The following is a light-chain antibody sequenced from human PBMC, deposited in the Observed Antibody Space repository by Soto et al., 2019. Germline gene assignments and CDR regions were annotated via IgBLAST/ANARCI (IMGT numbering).Light chain of an antibody. CDR1: QSISNY. CDR3: QQSYSMPRGT. V-gene: IGKV1-39*01. CDR2: GAS. J-gene: IGKJ1*01. Sequence: DIQMTQSPSSLSASVGDRVTITCRASQSISNYLNWYQQKPGKVPNLLIYGASSLQSGVPARFSGSGSGTEFTLTLSRLQPEDAAIYYCQQSYSMPRGTFAQATKVEIK.